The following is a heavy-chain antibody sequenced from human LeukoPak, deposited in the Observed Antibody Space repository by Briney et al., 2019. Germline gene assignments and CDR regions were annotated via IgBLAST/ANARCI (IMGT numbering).Heavy chain of an antibody. V-gene: IGHV4-59*01. CDR3: ARGRRTTSFIASYMDV. J-gene: IGHJ6*03. CDR1: GDSISSSY. Sequence: PSETLSLTCSVSGDSISSSYWSWIRQPPGKGLEWIGYIYHSGNTNYNPSLESRVTISVDTPMNQFSLRLSSVTAADTAVYYCARGRRTTSFIASYMDVWGKGATVTVSS. CDR2: IYHSGNT. D-gene: IGHD2-2*01.